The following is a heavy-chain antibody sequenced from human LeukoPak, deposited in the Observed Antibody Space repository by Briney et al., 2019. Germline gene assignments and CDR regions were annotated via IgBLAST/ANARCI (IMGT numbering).Heavy chain of an antibody. J-gene: IGHJ4*02. D-gene: IGHD2-2*01. CDR3: ARAIRNQLLSDY. Sequence: SVKVSCKASGGTFSSYAISWVRQAPGQGLEWMGRIIPILGIANYAQKFQGRVTITADKSTSTAYMELSSLRSEDTAVYYCARAIRNQLLSDYWGQGSLVTVSS. V-gene: IGHV1-69*04. CDR1: GGTFSSYA. CDR2: IIPILGIA.